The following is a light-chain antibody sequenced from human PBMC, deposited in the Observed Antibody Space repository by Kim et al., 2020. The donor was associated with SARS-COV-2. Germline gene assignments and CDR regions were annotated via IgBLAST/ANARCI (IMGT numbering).Light chain of an antibody. Sequence: ALGQNVRITCQGDSLRNYYASWYQQKPGQAPVFVIYGENNRPSGIPDRFSGSFSGNTASLTITGAQAEDEADYYCNCRDSSGNHLLFGGGTQLTVL. CDR2: GEN. V-gene: IGLV3-19*01. CDR1: SLRNYY. CDR3: NCRDSSGNHLL. J-gene: IGLJ2*01.